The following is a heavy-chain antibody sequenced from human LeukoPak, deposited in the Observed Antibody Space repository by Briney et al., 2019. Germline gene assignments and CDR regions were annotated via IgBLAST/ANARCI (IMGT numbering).Heavy chain of an antibody. CDR2: IKQDGSEK. CDR1: GFTFSSYW. CDR3: AKDISAIAVAGTDY. D-gene: IGHD6-19*01. V-gene: IGHV3-7*03. Sequence: GGSLRLSCAASGFTFSSYWMSWVRQAPGKGLEWVANIKQDGSEKYYVDSVKGRFTISRDNAKNSLYLQMNSLRDEDTALYYCAKDISAIAVAGTDYWGQGTLVTVSS. J-gene: IGHJ4*02.